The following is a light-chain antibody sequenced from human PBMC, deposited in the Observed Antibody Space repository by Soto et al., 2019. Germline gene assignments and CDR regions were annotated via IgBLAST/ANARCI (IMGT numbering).Light chain of an antibody. CDR1: QSVLYSPMNKEY. CDR3: QQYCESPFT. Sequence: DIVMTQSPDSLAVSLGERATINCKSSQSVLYSPMNKEYLAWYQQKPGQPPKLLIYWASTRESGVPDRFGGSGTGTDFTLTIGSLRAEDVAVYYCQQYCESPFTFGPGTKVDFK. J-gene: IGKJ3*01. CDR2: WAS. V-gene: IGKV4-1*01.